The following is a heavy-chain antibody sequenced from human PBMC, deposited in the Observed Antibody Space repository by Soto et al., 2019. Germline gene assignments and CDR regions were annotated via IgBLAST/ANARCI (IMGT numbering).Heavy chain of an antibody. CDR3: ARVSVGYTQWGGIGN. D-gene: IGHD5-18*01. CDR1: GFTIRGYD. CDR2: IAHDGHR. J-gene: IGHJ4*02. V-gene: IGHV3-30*03. Sequence: QEQMVESGGGVVQPGRSLRLSCVASGFTIRGYDLPWVRQAPGKGLEWVASIAHDGHRRYGDFVKGRFTISRDDSQYMLYLEMNSLRVDATSGYYGARVSVGYTQWGGIGNWGQGTLVSGAS.